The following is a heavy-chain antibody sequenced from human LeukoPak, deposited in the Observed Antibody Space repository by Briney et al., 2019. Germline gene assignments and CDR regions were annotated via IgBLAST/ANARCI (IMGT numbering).Heavy chain of an antibody. J-gene: IGHJ4*02. V-gene: IGHV1-3*01. D-gene: IGHD5-12*01. CDR1: GYTFTSYA. CDR3: ARDSGYDLSSPLYYFDY. CDR2: INAGNGNT. Sequence: ASVKVSCKASGYTFTSYAMHWVRQAPGQRLEWMGWINAGNGNTKYSQKFQGRVTITRDTSASTAYMELSSLRSEDTAVYYCARDSGYDLSSPLYYFDYWGQGTLVTVSS.